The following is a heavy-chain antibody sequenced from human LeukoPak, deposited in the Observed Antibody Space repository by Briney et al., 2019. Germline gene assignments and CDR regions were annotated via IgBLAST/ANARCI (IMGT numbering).Heavy chain of an antibody. CDR3: ARGLKGYYDSSGYPFDY. V-gene: IGHV4-34*01. CDR2: INHSGST. D-gene: IGHD3-22*01. CDR1: GGSFSGYY. J-gene: IGHJ4*02. Sequence: SETLSLTCAVYGGSFSGYYWSWIRQPPGKGLEWSGEINHSGSTNYNPSLKSRVTISVDTSKNQFSLKLSSVTAADTAVYYCARGLKGYYDSSGYPFDYWGQGTLVTVSS.